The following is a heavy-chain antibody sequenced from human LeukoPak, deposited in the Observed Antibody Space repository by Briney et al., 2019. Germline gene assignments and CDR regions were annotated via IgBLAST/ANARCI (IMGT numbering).Heavy chain of an antibody. CDR1: GGSFSGYY. CDR2: IYYSGST. J-gene: IGHJ4*02. D-gene: IGHD3-10*01. V-gene: IGHV4-34*01. CDR3: ASAYYYGSGSLPED. Sequence: SETLSLTCAVYGGSFSGYYWSWIRQPPVKGLEWIGSIYYSGSTYYNPSLKSRVTISVDTPKNQFSLKLSSVTAADTAVYYCASAYYYGSGSLPEDWGQGTLVTVSS.